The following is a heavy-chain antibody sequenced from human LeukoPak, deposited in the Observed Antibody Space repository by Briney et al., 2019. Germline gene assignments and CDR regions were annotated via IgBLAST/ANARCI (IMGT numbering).Heavy chain of an antibody. Sequence: PGGSLRLSCAASGFTFSSYEMNWVRQAPGKGLEWVSYISSGGSTVYYADSVKGRFTISRDNAKNSLYLQMNSLRAEDTAVYYCARVIIVGATRIWGQGTMVTVSS. D-gene: IGHD1-26*01. J-gene: IGHJ3*02. CDR1: GFTFSSYE. V-gene: IGHV3-48*03. CDR2: ISSGGSTV. CDR3: ARVIIVGATRI.